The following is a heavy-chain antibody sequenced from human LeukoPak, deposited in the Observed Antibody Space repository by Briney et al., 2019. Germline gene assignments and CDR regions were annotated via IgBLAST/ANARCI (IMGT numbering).Heavy chain of an antibody. D-gene: IGHD3-22*01. J-gene: IGHJ1*01. CDR3: ATYSSLNAREFQY. Sequence: PGGSLRLSCAASGFIFSSYGMHWVRQAPGKGLEWVAVISYDGSNKYYADSVKGRFTISRDNSKNTLYLQMNSLRAEDAAVYYCATYSSLNAREFQYWGQGTLVTVSS. CDR2: ISYDGSNK. CDR1: GFIFSSYG. V-gene: IGHV3-30*03.